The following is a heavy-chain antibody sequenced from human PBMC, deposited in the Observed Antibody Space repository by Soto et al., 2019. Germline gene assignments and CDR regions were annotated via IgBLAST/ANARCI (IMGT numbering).Heavy chain of an antibody. J-gene: IGHJ6*02. CDR1: GYTFTGYY. V-gene: IGHV1-2*04. CDR2: INPNSGGT. Sequence: QVQLVQSGAEVKKPGASVKVSCKASGYTFTGYYMHWVRQAPGQGLEWMGWINPNSGGTNYAQKFQGWVTMTRDTSISTAYMELSRLRSDDTAVYYCARDRALWSDGYVYYGMDVWGQGTTVTVSS. CDR3: ARDRALWSDGYVYYGMDV. D-gene: IGHD3-22*01.